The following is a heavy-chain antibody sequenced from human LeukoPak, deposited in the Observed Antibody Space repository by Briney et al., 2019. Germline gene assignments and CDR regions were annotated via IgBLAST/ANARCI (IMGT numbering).Heavy chain of an antibody. V-gene: IGHV4-59*01. Sequence: SETLSLTCTVSGGSISNYYWSWIRQPPGKGLEWIGYIYCSGSTNYNPSLKSRVAISVDTSKNQFSLKLSSVTAADTAVYYCARAYCSGGSCYSKYFDYWGQGTLVTVSS. J-gene: IGHJ4*02. CDR1: GGSISNYY. CDR3: ARAYCSGGSCYSKYFDY. CDR2: IYCSGST. D-gene: IGHD2-15*01.